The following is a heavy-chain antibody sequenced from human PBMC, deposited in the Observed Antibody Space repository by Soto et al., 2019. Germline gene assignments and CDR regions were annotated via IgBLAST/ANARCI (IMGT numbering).Heavy chain of an antibody. J-gene: IGHJ4*02. Sequence: GSLRLSCAASGFTFSSYGMHWVRQAPGKGLEWVAVISYDGSNKYYADSVKGRFTISRDNSKNTLYLQMNSLRAEDMAVYYCAKTRDGYNYYFDYWGQGTLVTVSS. V-gene: IGHV3-30*18. CDR3: AKTRDGYNYYFDY. CDR2: ISYDGSNK. D-gene: IGHD5-12*01. CDR1: GFTFSSYG.